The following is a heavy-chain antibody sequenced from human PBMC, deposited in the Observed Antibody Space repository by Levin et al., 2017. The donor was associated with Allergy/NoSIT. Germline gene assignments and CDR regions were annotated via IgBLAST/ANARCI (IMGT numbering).Heavy chain of an antibody. CDR2: IIPILGIA. CDR3: ARYSADCSSTSCYRSHWFDP. J-gene: IGHJ5*02. D-gene: IGHD2-2*01. CDR1: GGTFSSYT. Sequence: KISCKASGGTFSSYTISWVRQAPGQGLEWMGRIIPILGIANYAQKFQGRVTITADKSTSTAYMELSSLRSEDTAVYYCARYSADCSSTSCYRSHWFDPWGQGTLVTVSS. V-gene: IGHV1-69*02.